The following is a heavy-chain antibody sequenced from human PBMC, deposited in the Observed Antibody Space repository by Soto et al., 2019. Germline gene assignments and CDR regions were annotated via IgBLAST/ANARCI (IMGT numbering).Heavy chain of an antibody. CDR3: ARSPRRVDGKWFFDY. J-gene: IGHJ4*02. CDR2: ILHTGHT. Sequence: QVQLQESGPGLVEPSGTLSLTCGVSGDSFSSSNWWTWIRQPPGKGLEWIGDILHTGHTDYSPSLRSRLTISIDTSKKEFSLHLTSVIATDTAVYYCARSPRRVDGKWFFDYWGPGALVTVSS. D-gene: IGHD3-22*01. V-gene: IGHV4-4*02. CDR1: GDSFSSSNW.